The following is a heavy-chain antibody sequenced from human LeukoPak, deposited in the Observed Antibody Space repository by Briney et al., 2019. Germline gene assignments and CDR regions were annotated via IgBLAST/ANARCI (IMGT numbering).Heavy chain of an antibody. V-gene: IGHV3-23*01. Sequence: PGGSLRLSCAASGFTFSSYAMSWVRQVPGKGLEWVSAISGSDGSTYYADSVKGRFTISRDNSKNTLYLQMNSLRAEDTAVYYCARAAYGDLRPSLDAFDVWGQGTMVTVSS. D-gene: IGHD4-17*01. J-gene: IGHJ3*01. CDR2: ISGSDGST. CDR1: GFTFSSYA. CDR3: ARAAYGDLRPSLDAFDV.